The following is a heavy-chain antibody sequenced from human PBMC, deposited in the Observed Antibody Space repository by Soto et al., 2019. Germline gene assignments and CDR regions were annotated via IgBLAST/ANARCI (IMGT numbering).Heavy chain of an antibody. CDR3: ARHTPAISISDH. CDR1: GDSISSSSYY. D-gene: IGHD2-15*01. V-gene: IGHV4-39*01. Sequence: SETLSLTCAVSGDSISSSSYYWGWIRQPPGKGLEWIGSIHYSGSTSYNPSLKSRVTISVDTSKNQFSLKLSSVTAADTAVYYCARHTPAISISDHWGQGTLVTVSS. CDR2: IHYSGST. J-gene: IGHJ4*02.